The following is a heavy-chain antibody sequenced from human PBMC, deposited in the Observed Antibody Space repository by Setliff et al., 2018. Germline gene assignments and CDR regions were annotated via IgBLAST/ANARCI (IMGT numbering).Heavy chain of an antibody. D-gene: IGHD2-2*01. Sequence: SETLSLTCAVSGYSINSDYYWGWIRQPPGKGLEWIGSMYHSGSTYYNPSLKSRVTISVDTSKNQFSLKLNYVTAADTAVYYCARALGYCSRTSCYADAFDIWGQGTMVTVSS. V-gene: IGHV4-38-2*01. CDR3: ARALGYCSRTSCYADAFDI. CDR1: GYSINSDYY. CDR2: MYHSGST. J-gene: IGHJ3*02.